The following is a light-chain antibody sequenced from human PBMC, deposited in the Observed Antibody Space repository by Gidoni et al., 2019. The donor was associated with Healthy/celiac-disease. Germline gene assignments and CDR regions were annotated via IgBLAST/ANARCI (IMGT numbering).Light chain of an antibody. V-gene: IGLV1-40*01. CDR2: GNS. Sequence: QSVLTQPPSVSGAPGQRVTISCTGSSSNIGAGYDVHWYQQLPGTAPKLLIYGNSNRPSGVPDRFSGSKSGTSASLAITGLQAEDEADYYCQSYDSSLSAWVFGGGTKLTVX. J-gene: IGLJ3*02. CDR3: QSYDSSLSAWV. CDR1: SSNIGAGYD.